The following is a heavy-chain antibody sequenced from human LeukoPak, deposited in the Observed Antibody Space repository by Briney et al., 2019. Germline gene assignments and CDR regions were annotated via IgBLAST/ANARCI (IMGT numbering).Heavy chain of an antibody. J-gene: IGHJ4*02. D-gene: IGHD5-18*01. Sequence: PGGSLRLSCAASGFTFSSYWMHWVRQAPGKGLVWVSHIKSDGSSTNYADSVKDRFTISRDNAKNTLYLQMNSLRAEDTAVYYCARDRGYGFDYWGQGTLVTVSS. CDR2: IKSDGSST. V-gene: IGHV3-74*01. CDR1: GFTFSSYW. CDR3: ARDRGYGFDY.